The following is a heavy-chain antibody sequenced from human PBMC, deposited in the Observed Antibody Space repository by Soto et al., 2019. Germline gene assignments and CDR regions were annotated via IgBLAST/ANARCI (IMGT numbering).Heavy chain of an antibody. V-gene: IGHV3-30-3*01. CDR1: GFTFSSYA. Sequence: VQLVESGGGVVQPGRSLRLSCAASGFTFSSYAMHWVRQAPGKGLEWVAVISYDGSNKYYADSVKGRFTISRDNSKNTLYLQMNSLRAEDTAVYYCARDLGQGYCTNGVCYSFDYWGQGTLVTVSS. J-gene: IGHJ4*02. D-gene: IGHD2-8*01. CDR2: ISYDGSNK. CDR3: ARDLGQGYCTNGVCYSFDY.